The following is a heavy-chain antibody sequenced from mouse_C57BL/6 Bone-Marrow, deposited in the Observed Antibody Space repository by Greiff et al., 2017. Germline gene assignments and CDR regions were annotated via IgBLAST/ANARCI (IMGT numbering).Heavy chain of an antibody. V-gene: IGHV5-17*01. CDR2: ISSGSSTI. CDR1: GFTFSDYG. Sequence: EVQLVESGGGLVKPGGSLKLSCAASGFTFSDYGMHWVRQAPEKGLEWVAYISSGSSTIYYADTVKGRFTITRDNARNTLFLQMTILRSEDTALYYSEMAYKNDYERELDDWGQGTTGTVAS. D-gene: IGHD2-4*01. J-gene: IGHJ4*01. CDR3: EMAYKNDYERELDD.